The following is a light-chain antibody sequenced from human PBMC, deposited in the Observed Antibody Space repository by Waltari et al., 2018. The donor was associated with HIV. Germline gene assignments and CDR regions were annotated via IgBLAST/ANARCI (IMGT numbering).Light chain of an antibody. CDR2: DDS. CDR3: QVWDSSSTHAGVV. CDR1: NIGGKS. J-gene: IGLJ2*01. Sequence: SYVLPQPPPVSVAPGQPARITGGGRNIGGKSVHWYKQRPGQAPVLGVYDDSDRPSGIPERFSGSNSGNTATLTISRVEAGDEADYYCQVWDSSSTHAGVVFGGGTKLTVL. V-gene: IGLV3-21*02.